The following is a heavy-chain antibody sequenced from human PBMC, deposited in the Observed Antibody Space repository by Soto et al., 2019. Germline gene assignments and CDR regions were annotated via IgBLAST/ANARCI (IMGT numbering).Heavy chain of an antibody. CDR2: ISGSGGTT. D-gene: IGHD3-9*01. Sequence: EVQVLESGGGLVQPGGSLGLSCAASGFTFSYYAMHWVRQAPGKGLEWVSGISGSGGTTYYADSVKGRFTISRDNSKNTVYVQMNRLRAEDTAVYYCAKGYDILTGYFDYWGQGTLVTVSA. V-gene: IGHV3-23*01. CDR1: GFTFSYYA. CDR3: AKGYDILTGYFDY. J-gene: IGHJ4*02.